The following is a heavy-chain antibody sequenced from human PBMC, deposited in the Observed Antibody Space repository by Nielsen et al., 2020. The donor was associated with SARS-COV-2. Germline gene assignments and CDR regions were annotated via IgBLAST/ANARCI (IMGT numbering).Heavy chain of an antibody. D-gene: IGHD6-13*01. CDR2: INTNTGNP. Sequence: ASVKVSCMASGYTFTSYAMNWVRQAPGQGLEWMGWINTNTGNPTYAQGFTGRFVFSLDTSVSTAYLQISSLKAEDTAVYYCAREGIAAAGDYFDYWGQGTLVTVSS. J-gene: IGHJ4*02. CDR1: GYTFTSYA. V-gene: IGHV7-4-1*02. CDR3: AREGIAAAGDYFDY.